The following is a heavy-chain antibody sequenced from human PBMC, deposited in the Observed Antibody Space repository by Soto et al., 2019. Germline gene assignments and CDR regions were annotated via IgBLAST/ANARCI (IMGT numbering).Heavy chain of an antibody. V-gene: IGHV1-3*01. CDR2: INAGNGNT. CDR3: AREPATYYDFWSGYPPGSYYYYYYMDV. Sequence: ASVKVSCKASGYTFTSYAMHWVRQAPGQRLEWMGWINAGNGNTKYSQKFQGRVTITRDTSASTAYMELSSLRSEDTAVYYCAREPATYYDFWSGYPPGSYYYYYYMDVWGKGTTVTVSS. CDR1: GYTFTSYA. J-gene: IGHJ6*03. D-gene: IGHD3-3*01.